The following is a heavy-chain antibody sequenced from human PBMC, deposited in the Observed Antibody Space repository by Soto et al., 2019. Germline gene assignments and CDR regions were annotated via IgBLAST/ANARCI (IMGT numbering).Heavy chain of an antibody. D-gene: IGHD3-3*01. V-gene: IGHV3-9*01. CDR3: AKGQSIGVVIIPPLAY. J-gene: IGHJ4*02. CDR1: GFTFDDYA. CDR2: ISWNSGSI. Sequence: GGSLRLSCAASGFTFDDYAMHWVRQAPGKGLEWVSGISWNSGSIGYADSVKGRFTISRDNSKNTLYLQMNSLRAEDTAVYYCAKGQSIGVVIIPPLAYWGQGTLVTVS.